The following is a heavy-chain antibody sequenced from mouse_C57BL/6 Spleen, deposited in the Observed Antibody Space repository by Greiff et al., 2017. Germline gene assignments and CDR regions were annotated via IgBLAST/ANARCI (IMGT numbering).Heavy chain of an antibody. Sequence: VQLQQSGPELVKPGASVKISCKASGYTFTDYYMNWVKQSHGKSLEWIGDINPNNGGTSYNQKFKGKATLTVDKSSSTAYMELRSLTSEDSAVYYCARSDYDKYYWGQGTTLTVSS. J-gene: IGHJ2*01. CDR2: INPNNGGT. CDR3: ARSDYDKYY. CDR1: GYTFTDYY. D-gene: IGHD2-4*01. V-gene: IGHV1-26*01.